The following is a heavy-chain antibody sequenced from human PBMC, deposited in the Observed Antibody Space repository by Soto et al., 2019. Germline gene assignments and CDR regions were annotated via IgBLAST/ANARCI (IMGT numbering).Heavy chain of an antibody. CDR2: IYSDGST. Sequence: LRLSCAASGFSVSGNYMSWVRQAPGKGLEWVSVIYSDGSTYYADSVKGRFTISRDNSKNTLYLQMNSLRAEGTAVYYCARDCSSTSCYTPHYGMDVWGQGTTVTVSS. CDR1: GFSVSGNY. CDR3: ARDCSSTSCYTPHYGMDV. J-gene: IGHJ6*02. D-gene: IGHD2-2*02. V-gene: IGHV3-53*01.